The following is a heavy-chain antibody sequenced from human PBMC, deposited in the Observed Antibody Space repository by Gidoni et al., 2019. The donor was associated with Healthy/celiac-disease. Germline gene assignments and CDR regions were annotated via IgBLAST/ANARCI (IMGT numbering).Heavy chain of an antibody. V-gene: IGHV3-66*01. Sequence: EVQLVESGGGLVQPGVSLRLSCAASGFTVSRNYMSWGRQAPGKGLEWVSVIYSGGSTYYADSVKGRFTISRDNSKNTLYLQMNSLRAEDTAVYYCARDSSYYYGSGSYGGYYYYYMDVWGKGTTVTVSS. CDR3: ARDSSYYYGSGSYGGYYYYYMDV. CDR2: IYSGGST. J-gene: IGHJ6*03. CDR1: GFTVSRNY. D-gene: IGHD3-10*01.